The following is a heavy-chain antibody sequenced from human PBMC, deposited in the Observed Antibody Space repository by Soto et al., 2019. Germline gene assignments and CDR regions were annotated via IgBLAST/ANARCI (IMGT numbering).Heavy chain of an antibody. Sequence: PSETLSLTCTVSGGSISSSTYYWGWIRQPPGKGLEWIGSIYYSGTTYNNPSLKSRVTISVDTSKNQFSLKLSSVTAADTAVYYCARHSYSNPKRDFFDNWGQGTLVTVSS. CDR3: ARHSYSNPKRDFFDN. D-gene: IGHD4-4*01. CDR1: GGSISSSTYY. V-gene: IGHV4-39*01. J-gene: IGHJ4*02. CDR2: IYYSGTT.